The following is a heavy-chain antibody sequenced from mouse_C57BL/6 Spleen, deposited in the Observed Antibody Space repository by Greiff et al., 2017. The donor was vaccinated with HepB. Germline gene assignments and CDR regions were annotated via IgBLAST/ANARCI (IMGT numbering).Heavy chain of an antibody. CDR1: GYTFTDYN. D-gene: IGHD4-1*01. CDR3: ARGGWDAYFDY. V-gene: IGHV1-22*01. CDR2: INPNNGGT. Sequence: EVQLVESGPELVKPGASVKMSCKASGYTFTDYNMHWVKQSHGKSLEWIGYINPNNGGTSYNQKFKGKATLTVNKSSSTAYMELRSLTSEDSAVYYCARGGWDAYFDYWGQGTTLTVSS. J-gene: IGHJ2*01.